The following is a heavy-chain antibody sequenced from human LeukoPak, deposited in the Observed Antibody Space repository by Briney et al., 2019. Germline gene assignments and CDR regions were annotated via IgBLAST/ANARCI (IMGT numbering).Heavy chain of an antibody. D-gene: IGHD2-2*01. CDR3: ASSRLRYCSSTSCYYYYYMDV. J-gene: IGHJ6*03. Sequence: SVKVSCKASGGTFSSYAISWVRQAPGQGLEWMGGIIPIFGTANYAQKFQGRVTITTDESTSTAYMELSSLRSEDTAVYYCASSRLRYCSSTSCYYYYYMDVWGKGTTVTVSS. V-gene: IGHV1-69*05. CDR1: GGTFSSYA. CDR2: IIPIFGTA.